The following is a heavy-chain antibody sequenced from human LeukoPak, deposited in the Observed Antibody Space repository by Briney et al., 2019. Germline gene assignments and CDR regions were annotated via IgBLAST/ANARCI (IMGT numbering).Heavy chain of an antibody. Sequence: GGSLRLSCAASGFTFDDYAMHWVRQAPGEGLEWVSGISWNSGSIGYADSVKGRFTISRDNAKNSLYLQMSSLRAEDTAVFYCPIYYYGSGTSFDPWGQGTLVTVSS. J-gene: IGHJ5*02. CDR1: GFTFDDYA. CDR3: PIYYYGSGTSFDP. V-gene: IGHV3-9*01. CDR2: ISWNSGSI. D-gene: IGHD3-10*01.